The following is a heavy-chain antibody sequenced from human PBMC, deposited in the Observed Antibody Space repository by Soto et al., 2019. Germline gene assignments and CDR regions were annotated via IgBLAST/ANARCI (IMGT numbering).Heavy chain of an antibody. CDR2: IDPSDSYT. D-gene: IGHD2-15*01. V-gene: IGHV5-10-1*01. CDR3: ARRVVVAATHYYYYYGMDV. J-gene: IGHJ6*02. Sequence: GSLKISCKGSGYSFTSYWISWVRQMPGKGLEWMGRIDPSDSYTNYSPSFQGHVTISADKSISTAYLQWSSLKASDTAMYYCARRVVVAATHYYYYYGMDVWGQGTTVTVSS. CDR1: GYSFTSYW.